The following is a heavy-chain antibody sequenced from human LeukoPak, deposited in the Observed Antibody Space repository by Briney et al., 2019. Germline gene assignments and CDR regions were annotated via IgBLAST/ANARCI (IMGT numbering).Heavy chain of an antibody. V-gene: IGHV4-39*01. J-gene: IGHJ3*02. CDR3: ARPTTYYYDSSGYTDAFDI. CDR2: IYYSGST. Sequence: TCTVSGGSFSSSSYYWGWIRQPPGKGLEWIGCIYYSGSTYDNPSLKSRVTISVDTSKNQFSLNLSSVTAADTAVYYCARPTTYYYDSSGYTDAFDIWGQGTMVTASS. CDR1: GGSFSSSSYY. D-gene: IGHD3-22*01.